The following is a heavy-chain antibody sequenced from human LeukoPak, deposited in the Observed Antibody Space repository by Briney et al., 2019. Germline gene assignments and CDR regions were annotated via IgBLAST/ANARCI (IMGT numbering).Heavy chain of an antibody. CDR1: GFTFSSYG. CDR3: ARDLYAQAFDV. D-gene: IGHD2-8*01. Sequence: GGSLRLSCAASGFTFSSYGMHWVRQAPGKGLEWVAVISYDGSNKYYADSVKGRFTISRDNAKNSLYLQLNSLRAEDTAVYYCARDLYAQAFDVWGQGTMVTVSS. V-gene: IGHV3-30*03. CDR2: ISYDGSNK. J-gene: IGHJ3*01.